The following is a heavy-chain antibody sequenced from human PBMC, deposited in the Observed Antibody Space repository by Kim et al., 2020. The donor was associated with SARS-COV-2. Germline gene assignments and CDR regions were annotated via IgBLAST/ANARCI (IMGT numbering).Heavy chain of an antibody. CDR2: INHSGST. V-gene: IGHV4-34*01. Sequence: SETLSLTCAVYGGSFSGYYWSWIRQPPGKGLEWIGEINHSGSTNYNPSLKSRVTISVDTSKNQFSLKLSSVTAADTAVYYCARRPARVRDYQFGYWGQGTLVTVSS. J-gene: IGHJ4*02. D-gene: IGHD4-17*01. CDR1: GGSFSGYY. CDR3: ARRPARVRDYQFGY.